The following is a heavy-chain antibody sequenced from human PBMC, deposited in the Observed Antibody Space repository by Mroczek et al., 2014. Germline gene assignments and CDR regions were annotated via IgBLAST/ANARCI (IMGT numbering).Heavy chain of an antibody. CDR1: GYTFTSYG. CDR3: ARDCFVSNYRSYYYYMDV. D-gene: IGHD4-11*01. Sequence: VQLVQSGAEVKKPGASVKVSCKASGYTFTSYGISWVRQAPGQGLEWMGWISAYNGNTNYAQKLQGRVTMTTDTSTSTAYMELRSLRSDDTAVYYCARDCFVSNYRSYYYYMDVWGKGTTVTVSS. J-gene: IGHJ6*03. CDR2: ISAYNGNT. V-gene: IGHV1-18*01.